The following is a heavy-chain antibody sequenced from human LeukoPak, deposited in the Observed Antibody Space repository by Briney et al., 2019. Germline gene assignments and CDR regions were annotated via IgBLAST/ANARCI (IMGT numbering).Heavy chain of an antibody. Sequence: AASVKVSCKASGGTFGTFAITWVRQASGQGLEYMGRIIPMFGLRNSTQKFQARLTLTADTSTDTVYLELNSLRTDDTAIYYCAREGKWLTPFLDRWGQGTLVTVSS. CDR3: AREGKWLTPFLDR. D-gene: IGHD6-19*01. J-gene: IGHJ5*02. CDR2: IIPMFGLR. V-gene: IGHV1-69*04. CDR1: GGTFGTFA.